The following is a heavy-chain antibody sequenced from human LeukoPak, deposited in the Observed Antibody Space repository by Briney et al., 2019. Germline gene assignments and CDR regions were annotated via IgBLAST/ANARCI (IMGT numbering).Heavy chain of an antibody. J-gene: IGHJ5*02. CDR1: GYTFTSYG. CDR2: ISPYNGNK. D-gene: IGHD3-10*01. V-gene: IGHV1-18*01. Sequence: GASVRVSCKASGYTFTSYGISWVRQAPGKGLEWVGSISPYNGNKNYVQNLQGRFTITTDTSTSTAYMKLRSLRSDDTAVYYCARALTIGEACFEPWGQGTLVTVSS. CDR3: ARALTIGEACFEP.